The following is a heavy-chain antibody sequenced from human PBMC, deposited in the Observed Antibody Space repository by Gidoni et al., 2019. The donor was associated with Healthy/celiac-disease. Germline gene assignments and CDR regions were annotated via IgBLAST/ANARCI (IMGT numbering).Heavy chain of an antibody. CDR2: INAGNGNT. CDR3: ARERVTFTMIVVDPFDY. D-gene: IGHD3-22*01. CDR1: GSTFPRYA. Sequence: QVQLVQSGAEVKKPGASVKVSCKASGSTFPRYAMHWVRQAPGQRLEWMGWINAGNGNTKYSQKFQGRVTITRDTSASTAYMELSSLRSEDTAVYYCARERVTFTMIVVDPFDYWGQGTLVTVSS. V-gene: IGHV1-3*01. J-gene: IGHJ4*02.